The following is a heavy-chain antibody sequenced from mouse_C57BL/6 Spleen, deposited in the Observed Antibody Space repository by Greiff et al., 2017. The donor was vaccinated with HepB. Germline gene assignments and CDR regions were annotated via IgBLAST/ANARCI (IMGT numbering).Heavy chain of an antibody. CDR2: IDPSDSYT. CDR1: GYTFTSYW. J-gene: IGHJ2*01. CDR3: ARWEGGNYFDY. V-gene: IGHV1-69*01. D-gene: IGHD4-1*01. Sequence: VQLQQPGAELVMPGASVKLSCKASGYTFTSYWMHWVKQRPGQGLEWIGEIDPSDSYTNYNQKFKGKSTLTVDKSSSTAYMQLSSLTSEDSAVYYCARWEGGNYFDYWGQGTTLTVSS.